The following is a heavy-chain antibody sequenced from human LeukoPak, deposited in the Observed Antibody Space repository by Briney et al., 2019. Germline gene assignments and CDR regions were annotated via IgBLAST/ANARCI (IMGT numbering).Heavy chain of an antibody. J-gene: IGHJ4*02. D-gene: IGHD6-13*01. CDR1: GGTISSYH. Sequence: PSETLSLTCNVSGGTISSYHWSWIRQSPGKGPEWIGFIYSTGSTNYSPSLKSRVTISVDTSKNQFSLKLTSVTAADTAVYYCARRHIAAASTLEYWGQGPLVTVSS. CDR2: IYSTGST. CDR3: ARRHIAAASTLEY. V-gene: IGHV4-59*01.